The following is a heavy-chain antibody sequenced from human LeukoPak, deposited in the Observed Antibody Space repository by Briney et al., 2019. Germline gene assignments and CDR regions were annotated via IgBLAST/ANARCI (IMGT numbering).Heavy chain of an antibody. CDR2: ISGSGGST. CDR1: GFTFSSYA. D-gene: IGHD6-13*01. Sequence: GGSLRLSCAASGFTFSSYAMSWVRQAPGKGLEWVSAISGSGGSTYYADSVKGRFTISRDNSKNTLYLQMNSLRAEDTAVYYCARQQLVPKYYYYYMDVWGKGTTVTISS. J-gene: IGHJ6*03. V-gene: IGHV3-23*01. CDR3: ARQQLVPKYYYYYMDV.